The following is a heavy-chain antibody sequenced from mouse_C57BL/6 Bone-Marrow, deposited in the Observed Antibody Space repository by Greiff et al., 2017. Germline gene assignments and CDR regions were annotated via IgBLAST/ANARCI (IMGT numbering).Heavy chain of an antibody. CDR3: ARDRRCEGYFYY. V-gene: IGHV5-4*01. CDR1: GFNFSSYA. J-gene: IGHJ2*01. Sequence: EVMLVESGGGLVKPGGSLKLSCAASGFNFSSYAMSWVRQTPEKRLAWVATISDGGSYTYYPANVKGRFTISSDNAKNNRYLQMSHLKYEDTAMYYCARDRRCEGYFYYWGQGTTLTVSS. CDR2: ISDGGSYT.